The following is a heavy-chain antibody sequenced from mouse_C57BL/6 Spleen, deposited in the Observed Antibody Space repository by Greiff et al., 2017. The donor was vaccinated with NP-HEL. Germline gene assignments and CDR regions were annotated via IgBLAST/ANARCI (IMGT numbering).Heavy chain of an antibody. Sequence: VQLQQSGAELVKPGASVKISCKASGYAFSSYWMNWVKQRPGKGLEWIGLIYPGDGDTIYNGKFKGKATLTADKSSSTAYMQLSSLTSEDSAVYFCAREENYGRSYYAMDYWGQGTSVTVSS. J-gene: IGHJ4*01. V-gene: IGHV1-80*01. CDR1: GYAFSSYW. CDR3: AREENYGRSYYAMDY. CDR2: IYPGDGDT. D-gene: IGHD1-1*01.